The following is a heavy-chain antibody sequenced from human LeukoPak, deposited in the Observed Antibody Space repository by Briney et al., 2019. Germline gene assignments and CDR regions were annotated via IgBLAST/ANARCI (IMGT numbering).Heavy chain of an antibody. J-gene: IGHJ5*02. CDR3: ARSKNRYYDSSFGFDP. D-gene: IGHD3-22*01. V-gene: IGHV4-30-2*01. Sequence: PSETLSLTCAVSGGSISSGGYSWSWIRQPPGKGLEWIGYIYHSGSTYYNPSLKSRVTISVDRSKNQFSLKLSFVTAADTAVYYCARSKNRYYDSSFGFDPWGQGTLVTVSS. CDR1: GGSISSGGYS. CDR2: IYHSGST.